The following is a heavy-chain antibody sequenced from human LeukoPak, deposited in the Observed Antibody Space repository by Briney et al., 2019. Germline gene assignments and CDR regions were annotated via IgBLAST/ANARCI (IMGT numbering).Heavy chain of an antibody. V-gene: IGHV3-7*01. CDR3: ARWNIRGTAHQLDF. CDR1: GFTVSSNY. CDR2: INQDASAK. Sequence: GGSLRLSCAASGFTVSSNYMSWVRQAPGKGLEWVANINQDASAKYYVASVRGRFTISRDNAKNSTYLQMNSLRVDDTAVYYCARWNIRGTAHQLDFWGQGTLVTVSS. J-gene: IGHJ4*02. D-gene: IGHD1-7*01.